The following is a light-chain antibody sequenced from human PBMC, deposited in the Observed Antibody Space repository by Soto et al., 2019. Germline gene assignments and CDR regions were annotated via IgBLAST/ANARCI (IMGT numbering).Light chain of an antibody. Sequence: AIPMTQSPPSLSASVGDRVIITCRARQDIRVDVGWLQQRPGHAPNLLIYAASTLHTGVPSTFTASGSATAFTLTINALPPEDVATYFCLQDYDFPYTFGQRTKLEI. CDR3: LQDYDFPYT. J-gene: IGKJ2*01. V-gene: IGKV1-6*01. CDR2: AAS. CDR1: QDIRVD.